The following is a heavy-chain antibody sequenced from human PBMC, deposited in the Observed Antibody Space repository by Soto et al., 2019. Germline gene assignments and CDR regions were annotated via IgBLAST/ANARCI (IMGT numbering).Heavy chain of an antibody. CDR3: ARSVATYYYYYGMDV. CDR1: GGSISSSSYY. D-gene: IGHD5-12*01. J-gene: IGHJ6*02. Sequence: SETLSLTCTVSGGSISSSSYYWGWIRQPPGKGLEWIGSIYYSGSTYYNPSLKSRVTISVGTSKNQFSLKLSSVTAAGTAVYYCARSVATYYYYYGMDVWGQGTTVTVSS. CDR2: IYYSGST. V-gene: IGHV4-39*01.